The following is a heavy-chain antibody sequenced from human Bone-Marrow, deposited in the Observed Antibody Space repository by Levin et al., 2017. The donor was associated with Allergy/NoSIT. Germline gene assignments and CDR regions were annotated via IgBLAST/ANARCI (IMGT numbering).Heavy chain of an antibody. Sequence: PGGSLRLSCAASGFTFSTFEMNWVRQAPGKGLEWVSYISGGGGTIYYADSVKGRFTISRDNAKNALYLQMNSLRAEDTALYYCAREKRDYFDFWGQGTLVTVSS. V-gene: IGHV3-48*03. CDR3: AREKRDYFDF. CDR2: ISGGGGTI. CDR1: GFTFSTFE. J-gene: IGHJ4*02.